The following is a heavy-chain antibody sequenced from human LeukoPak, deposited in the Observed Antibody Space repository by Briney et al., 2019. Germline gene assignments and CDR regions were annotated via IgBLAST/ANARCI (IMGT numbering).Heavy chain of an antibody. CDR2: ISAYNGTT. J-gene: IGHJ4*02. CDR1: GYTFSDYG. V-gene: IGHV1-18*01. Sequence: ASVKVSCKTSGYTFSDYGLSWVRQAPGQGLEWMGWISAYNGTTNYAQNLQGRVTMTTDTSTSTAYMELRTLKSDDTAVYYCARIRYGGSSTSYAPYWGQGTLVTVSS. CDR3: ARIRYGGSSTSYAPY. D-gene: IGHD2-2*01.